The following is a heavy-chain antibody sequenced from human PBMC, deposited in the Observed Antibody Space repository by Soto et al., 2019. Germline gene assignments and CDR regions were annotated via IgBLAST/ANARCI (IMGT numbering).Heavy chain of an antibody. J-gene: IGHJ6*02. Sequence: SVKVSCKASGGTFSSYAISWVRQAPGQGLEWMGGIIPIFGTANYAQKFQGRVTITADESTSTAYMELSSLRSEDTAVYYCARSVSGIVLVPAAMTYYYYYGMDVWGQGTTVTVSS. D-gene: IGHD2-2*01. CDR2: IIPIFGTA. CDR3: ARSVSGIVLVPAAMTYYYYYGMDV. CDR1: GGTFSSYA. V-gene: IGHV1-69*13.